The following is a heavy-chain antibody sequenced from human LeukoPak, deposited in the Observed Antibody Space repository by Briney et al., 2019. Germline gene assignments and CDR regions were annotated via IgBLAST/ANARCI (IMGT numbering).Heavy chain of an antibody. D-gene: IGHD2-2*02. CDR3: AREVVPAAIDWFDP. CDR1: GFTFSSYS. CDR2: ISSSGSYI. J-gene: IGHJ5*02. V-gene: IGHV3-21*01. Sequence: GGSLRLSCAASGFTFSSYSMNWVRQAPGKGLEWVSSISSSGSYIYYADSVKGRFTISRDNAKNSLYLQMNSLRAEDTAVYYCAREVVPAAIDWFDPWGQGTLVTVSS.